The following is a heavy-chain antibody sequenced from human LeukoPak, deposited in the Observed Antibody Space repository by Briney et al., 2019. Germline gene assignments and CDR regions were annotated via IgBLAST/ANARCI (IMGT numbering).Heavy chain of an antibody. D-gene: IGHD1-7*01. CDR1: GYTFTGYY. V-gene: IGHV1-8*02. Sequence: ASVKVSCKASGYTFTGYYMHWVRQATGQGLEWMGWMNPNSGNTGYAQKFQGRVTMTRNTSISTAYMELSSLRSEDTAVYYCARGSLLELFDYWGQGTLVTVSS. J-gene: IGHJ4*02. CDR2: MNPNSGNT. CDR3: ARGSLLELFDY.